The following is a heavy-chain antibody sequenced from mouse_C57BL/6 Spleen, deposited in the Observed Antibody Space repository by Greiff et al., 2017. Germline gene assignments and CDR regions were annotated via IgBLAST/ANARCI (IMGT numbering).Heavy chain of an antibody. CDR1: GYTFTDYN. D-gene: IGHD2-4*01. V-gene: IGHV1-18*01. J-gene: IGHJ3*01. CDR3: AYYDYGEFAY. CDR2: INPNNGGT. Sequence: VHVKQSGPELVKPGASVKIPCKASGYTFTDYNMDWVKQSHGKSLEWIGDINPNNGGTIYNQKFKGKATLTVDKSSSTAYMELRSLTSEDTAVYYCAYYDYGEFAYWGQGTLVTVSA.